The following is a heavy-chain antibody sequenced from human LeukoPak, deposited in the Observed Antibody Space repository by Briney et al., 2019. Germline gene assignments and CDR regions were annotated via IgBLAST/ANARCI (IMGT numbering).Heavy chain of an antibody. D-gene: IGHD3-22*01. J-gene: IGHJ4*02. CDR1: GGSISSSSYY. CDR2: IYYSGST. CDR3: ARHLYYYDSSGYYPLGY. Sequence: SETLSLTCTVSGGSISSSSYYWGWIRQPPGKGLEWIGSIYYSGSTYYNPSLKSRVTISVDTSKNKFSLKLSSVTAADTAVYYCARHLYYYDSSGYYPLGYWGQGTLVTVSS. V-gene: IGHV4-39*01.